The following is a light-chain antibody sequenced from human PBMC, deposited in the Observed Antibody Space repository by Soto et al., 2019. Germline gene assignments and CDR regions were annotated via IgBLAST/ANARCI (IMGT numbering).Light chain of an antibody. CDR2: GNS. CDR3: QSYDSSLSTYV. J-gene: IGLJ1*01. CDR1: SSNIGAGYD. Sequence: QSVLTQPASVSGSPGQSITISCTGSSSNIGAGYDVHWYQQFPGTAPKLLIFGNSDRPSGVPDRFSGSKSGTSASLAITGLQAEDEADYFCQSYDSSLSTYVFGTGTKVTVL. V-gene: IGLV1-40*01.